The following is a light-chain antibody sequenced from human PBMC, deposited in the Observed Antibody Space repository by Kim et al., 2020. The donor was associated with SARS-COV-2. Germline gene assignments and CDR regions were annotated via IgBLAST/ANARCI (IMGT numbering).Light chain of an antibody. V-gene: IGKV3-20*01. CDR2: GAS. CDR1: QTVSSNL. Sequence: EVVLTQSPGTLSLSPGERATLSCRASQTVSSNLLVWYQRKPGQAPRLLIYGASSRATGIPDRFSGSGSGTDFTLTISRLEPEDFAVYYCQQYGSSPPWTFGQGTKVDIK. CDR3: QQYGSSPPWT. J-gene: IGKJ1*01.